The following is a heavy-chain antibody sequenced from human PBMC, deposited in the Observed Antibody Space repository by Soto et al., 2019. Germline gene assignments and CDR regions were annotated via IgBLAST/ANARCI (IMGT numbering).Heavy chain of an antibody. CDR1: GGSISSCGHY. CDR3: ERRYYDDRSGYYYFDY. J-gene: IGHJ4*02. V-gene: IGHV4-31*03. D-gene: IGHD3-22*01. Sequence: SETLSLTCTVSGGSISSCGHYWNWIRQHPGKGLEWIGYIYHSGSAYYNPSLKSRVTISVDTSKNQFSLKLSSVTAADTAVYYCERRYYDDRSGYYYFDYWGQGTLVTVSP. CDR2: IYHSGSA.